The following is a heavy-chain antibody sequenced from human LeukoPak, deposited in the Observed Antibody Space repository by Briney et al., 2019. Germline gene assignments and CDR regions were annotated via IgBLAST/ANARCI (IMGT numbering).Heavy chain of an antibody. CDR3: AELGITMIGGV. V-gene: IGHV3-48*03. Sequence: GGSLRLSCAASGFTFTSYEMNWVRQAPGKGLEWVSYISSSGSTTYYADSMKGRFTISRDNAKNSLYLQMNSLRADDTAVYYCAELGITMIGGVWGKGTTVTISS. CDR2: ISSSGSTT. D-gene: IGHD3-10*02. CDR1: GFTFTSYE. J-gene: IGHJ6*04.